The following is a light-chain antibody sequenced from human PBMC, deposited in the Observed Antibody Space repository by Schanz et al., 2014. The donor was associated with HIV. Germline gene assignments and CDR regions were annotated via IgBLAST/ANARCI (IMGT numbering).Light chain of an antibody. CDR3: AAWDVNLNGPV. Sequence: QSVLTQPPSVSGAPGQRVTISCTGSSSNIGAGYHVHWYQQLPGTAPKLLISGNGNRPSGVPDRFSVSKSGTSASLAITGLQSGDEADYYCAAWDVNLNGPVFGGGTKLTVL. J-gene: IGLJ2*01. CDR1: SSNIGAGYH. CDR2: GNG. V-gene: IGLV1-40*01.